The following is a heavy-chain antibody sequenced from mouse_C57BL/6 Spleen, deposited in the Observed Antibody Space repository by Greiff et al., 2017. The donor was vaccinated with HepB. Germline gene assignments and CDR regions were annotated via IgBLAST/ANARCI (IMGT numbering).Heavy chain of an antibody. Sequence: VQLQQPGAELVRPGTSVKLSCKASGYTFTSYWMHWVKQRPGQGLEWIGVIDPSDSYTNYNQKFKGKATLTVDTSSSTAYMQLSSLTSEDSAVYYCARAYYDYAYFDYWGQGTTLTVSS. CDR3: ARAYYDYAYFDY. D-gene: IGHD2-4*01. V-gene: IGHV1-59*01. CDR2: IDPSDSYT. CDR1: GYTFTSYW. J-gene: IGHJ2*01.